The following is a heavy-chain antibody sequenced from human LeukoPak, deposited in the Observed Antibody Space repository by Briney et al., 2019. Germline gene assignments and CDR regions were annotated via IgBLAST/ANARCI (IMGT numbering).Heavy chain of an antibody. CDR1: GYTFADYY. V-gene: IGHV1-2*02. Sequence: ASVKVSCKASGYTFADYYIHWVRQAPGQGLEWMGLINPNTGGTNYAQKFQGRVTMTRDTSISTAYMELSRLTFDDTAVYYCGRKSASRKTSEFDYWGQGTLVTVSS. D-gene: IGHD2-2*01. CDR2: INPNTGGT. CDR3: GRKSASRKTSEFDY. J-gene: IGHJ4*02.